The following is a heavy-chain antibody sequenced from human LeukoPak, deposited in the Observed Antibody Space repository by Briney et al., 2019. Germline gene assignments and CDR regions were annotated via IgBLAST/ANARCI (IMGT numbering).Heavy chain of an antibody. CDR2: INHSGST. D-gene: IGHD5-24*01. CDR1: GGSFSGYY. J-gene: IGHJ4*02. Sequence: SETLSLTCAVYGGSFSGYYWSWIRQPPGKGLEWIGEINHSGSTNYNPSLKSRVTISVDTSKNQFSLKLSSVTAADTAAYYCARLDGYNSEFDYWGQGTLVTVSS. V-gene: IGHV4-34*01. CDR3: ARLDGYNSEFDY.